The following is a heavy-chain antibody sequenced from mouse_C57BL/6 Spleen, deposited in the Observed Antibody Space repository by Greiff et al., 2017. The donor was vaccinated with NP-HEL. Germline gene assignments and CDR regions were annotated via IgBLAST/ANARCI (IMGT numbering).Heavy chain of an antibody. CDR2: IYPGSGST. Sequence: VQLQQPGAELVKPGASVKMSCKASGYTFTSYWITWVKQRPGQGLEWIGDIYPGSGSTNYNEKFKSKATLTVDTSSSTAYMQLSSLTSEDSAVYYCAKGGYYGNYVRFAYWGQGTLVTVSA. CDR1: GYTFTSYW. J-gene: IGHJ3*01. CDR3: AKGGYYGNYVRFAY. D-gene: IGHD2-1*01. V-gene: IGHV1-55*01.